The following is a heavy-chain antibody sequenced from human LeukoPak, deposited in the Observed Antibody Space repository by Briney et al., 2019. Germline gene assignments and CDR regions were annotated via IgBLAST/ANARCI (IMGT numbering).Heavy chain of an antibody. Sequence: SETLSLTCTVSGGSISSGGYYWSWIRQHPGKGLEWIGYIYYSGSTYYNPSLKSRVTISVDTSKNQFSLKLSSVTAADTAVCYCARVYYSGYDLGFDYWGQGTLVTVSS. D-gene: IGHD5-12*01. J-gene: IGHJ4*02. CDR3: ARVYYSGYDLGFDY. CDR1: GGSISSGGYY. CDR2: IYYSGST. V-gene: IGHV4-31*03.